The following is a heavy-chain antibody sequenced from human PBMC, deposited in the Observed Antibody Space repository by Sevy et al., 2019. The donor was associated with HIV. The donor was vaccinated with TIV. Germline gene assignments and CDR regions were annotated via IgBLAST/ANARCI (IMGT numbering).Heavy chain of an antibody. CDR1: GGSFCGYY. J-gene: IGHJ4*02. D-gene: IGHD3-16*01. CDR2: INHTGST. Sequence: SETLSLTCAVYGGSFCGYYWSWIRQPPGKGLEWIGEINHTGSTNYNPSLKSRVTISVDRSKNQFSLKLSSVTAADTAVYYCARGGHFRLGIGLYWGQGTLVTVSS. CDR3: ARGGHFRLGIGLY. V-gene: IGHV4-34*01.